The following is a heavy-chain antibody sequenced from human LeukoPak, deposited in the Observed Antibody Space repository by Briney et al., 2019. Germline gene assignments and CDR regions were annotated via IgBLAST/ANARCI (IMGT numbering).Heavy chain of an antibody. V-gene: IGHV1-24*01. Sequence: ASVEVSCKLSGYSGIELDMHWVRQAPGKGLEWMGGFDREDGGTIYARKFQGRVTMTEDTSTDTAYMELSSLTSEDTAVYYCATHTISGVVTYAFQMWGRGTLVTVSS. D-gene: IGHD3-3*01. CDR1: GYSGIELD. CDR3: ATHTISGVVTYAFQM. CDR2: FDREDGGT. J-gene: IGHJ3*02.